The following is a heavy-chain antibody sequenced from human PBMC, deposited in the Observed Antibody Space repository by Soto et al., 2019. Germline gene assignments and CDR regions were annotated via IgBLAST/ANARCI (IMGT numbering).Heavy chain of an antibody. CDR1: GFNFSSYA. V-gene: IGHV3-30*04. CDR3: AREGQPAAGTAPNK. J-gene: IGHJ4*02. Sequence: GGSLRLSCAASGFNFSSYAMHWVRQAPGKGLEWVAVISYDGGKKYYADSVKGRFTIPRDNSKNTLYVEMNSLSAEDTAVYYCAREGQPAAGTAPNKWGQGTLVTAPQ. CDR2: ISYDGGKK. D-gene: IGHD6-13*01.